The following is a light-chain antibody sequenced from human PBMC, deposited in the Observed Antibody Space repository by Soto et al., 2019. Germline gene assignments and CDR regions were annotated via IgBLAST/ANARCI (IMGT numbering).Light chain of an antibody. CDR1: QSVSSN. Sequence: EIVLTQSPATLSLSPGERATLSCRASQSVSSNLAWYHQKPPQAPRLLIYGASTRATGIPARFSGSGSGTEFTLTISSLQSEDFAVYYCQQYDTSPLTFGRGTKVEIK. J-gene: IGKJ3*01. V-gene: IGKV3-15*01. CDR2: GAS. CDR3: QQYDTSPLT.